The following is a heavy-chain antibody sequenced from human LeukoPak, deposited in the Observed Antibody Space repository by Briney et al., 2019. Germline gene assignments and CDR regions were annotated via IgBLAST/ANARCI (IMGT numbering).Heavy chain of an antibody. CDR2: IYYSGST. CDR1: GGSISSYY. CDR3: ARDRYEYFQH. V-gene: IGHV4-39*07. Sequence: SETLSLTCTVSGGSISSYYWGWIRQPPGKGLEWIGSIYYSGSTYYNPSLKSRVTISVDTSKNQFSLKLSSVTAADTAVYYCARDRYEYFQHWGQGTLVTVSS. D-gene: IGHD1-26*01. J-gene: IGHJ1*01.